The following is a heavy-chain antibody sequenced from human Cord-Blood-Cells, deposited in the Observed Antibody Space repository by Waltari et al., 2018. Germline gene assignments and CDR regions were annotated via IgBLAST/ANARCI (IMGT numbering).Heavy chain of an antibody. V-gene: IGHV4-39*01. CDR2: IYYSGST. J-gene: IGHJ2*01. Sequence: QLQLQESGPGLVKPSETLSLTCTVPGGSISSSSYYWGWIRQPPGKGLEWIGSIYYSGSTYYNPSLKSRVTISVDTSKNQFSLKLSSVTAADTAVYYCATELGGYFDLWGRGTLVTVSS. CDR3: ATELGGYFDL. CDR1: GGSISSSSYY. D-gene: IGHD7-27*01.